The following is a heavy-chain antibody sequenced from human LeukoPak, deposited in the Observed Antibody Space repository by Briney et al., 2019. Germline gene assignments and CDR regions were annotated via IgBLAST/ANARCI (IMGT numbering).Heavy chain of an antibody. D-gene: IGHD6-19*01. Sequence: PGGSLRLSCAPSGFTFSSYDMHWVRQATGKGLEWVSVIGTSGDTYYAGSVKGRFTISRENAKNSLYLQMNSLTAGDTAVYFCSRVGSGGWPNYFDSWGQGTLVTVSS. CDR1: GFTFSSYD. J-gene: IGHJ4*02. V-gene: IGHV3-13*04. CDR2: IGTSGDT. CDR3: SRVGSGGWPNYFDS.